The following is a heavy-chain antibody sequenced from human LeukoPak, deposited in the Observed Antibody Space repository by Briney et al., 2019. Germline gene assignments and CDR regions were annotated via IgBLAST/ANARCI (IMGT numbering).Heavy chain of an antibody. V-gene: IGHV4-34*01. CDR1: GGSFSGYY. Sequence: SETLFLTCAVYGGSFSGYYWSWIRQPPGKGLEWIGEINHSGSTNYNPSLKSRVTISVDTSKNQFSLKLSSVTAADTAVYYCARGRSTYDDILTGCLFDYWGQGTLVTVSS. CDR2: INHSGST. CDR3: ARGRSTYDDILTGCLFDY. J-gene: IGHJ4*02. D-gene: IGHD3-9*01.